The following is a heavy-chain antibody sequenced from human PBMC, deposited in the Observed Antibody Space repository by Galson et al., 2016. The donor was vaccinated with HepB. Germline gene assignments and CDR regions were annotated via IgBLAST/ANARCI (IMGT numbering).Heavy chain of an antibody. V-gene: IGHV4-59*12. CDR1: TGSIGDFY. CDR3: AGEWSAFDF. J-gene: IGHJ3*01. D-gene: IGHD2-15*01. CDR2: VHYSGST. Sequence: LSLTCTVSTGSIGDFYWHWIRQPPGKGLEWIAYVHYSGSTSCNPSLKSRVTISVDTSKNQFSLNLNSVTAADTAVYYCAGEWSAFDFWGQGTMVTVSP.